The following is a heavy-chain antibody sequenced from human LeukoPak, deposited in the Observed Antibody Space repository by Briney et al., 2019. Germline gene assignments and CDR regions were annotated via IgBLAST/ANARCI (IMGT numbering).Heavy chain of an antibody. V-gene: IGHV5-51*01. Sequence: GESLKISCEASGYSFTNYWIGWVRQMPGKGLEWMGIIYPDDSESKYSPSFQGQVTISADKSISTAYLQWSSLKASDTAVYYCARSRDSSGYYCLIWGQGTLVTVSS. CDR2: IYPDDSES. J-gene: IGHJ4*02. CDR3: ARSRDSSGYYCLI. D-gene: IGHD3-22*01. CDR1: GYSFTNYW.